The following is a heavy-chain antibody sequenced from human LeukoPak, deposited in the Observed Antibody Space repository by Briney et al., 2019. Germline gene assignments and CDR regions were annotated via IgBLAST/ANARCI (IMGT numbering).Heavy chain of an antibody. CDR1: GGSVSSGNYY. D-gene: IGHD1-26*01. V-gene: IGHV4-61*02. CDR2: IYTSGST. Sequence: ASETLSLTCTVSGGSVSSGNYYWTWIRQPAGKGLEWIGRIYTSGSTNYNPSLKSRVTISIDASKNQFSLRLSSVTAADTAVYYCTRGGELMNYWGQGTLVTVSS. CDR3: TRGGELMNY. J-gene: IGHJ4*02.